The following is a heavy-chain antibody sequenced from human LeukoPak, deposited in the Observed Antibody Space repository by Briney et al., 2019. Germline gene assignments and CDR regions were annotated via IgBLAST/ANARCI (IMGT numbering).Heavy chain of an antibody. CDR2: IYYSGST. V-gene: IGHV4-30-4*08. J-gene: IGHJ3*02. CDR1: GGSISSGDYY. D-gene: IGHD7-27*01. Sequence: SQTLSLTCTVSGGSISSGDYYWSWIRQPPGKGLEWIGYIYYSGSTYYNPSLKSRVTISVDTSKNQFSLKLSSVTAADTAVYYCARDFWGSSTTRGINALDIWGQGTMVTVSS. CDR3: ARDFWGSSTTRGINALDI.